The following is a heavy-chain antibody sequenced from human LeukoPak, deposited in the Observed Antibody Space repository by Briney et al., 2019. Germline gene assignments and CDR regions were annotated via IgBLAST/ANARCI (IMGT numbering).Heavy chain of an antibody. CDR3: AKGGSIRFGELSSY. J-gene: IGHJ4*02. Sequence: GSLRLSCAASGFTLSSYGMHWVRQAPGKGLEWVAVISYDGSNKYYADSVKGRFTISRDNFKNTLYLQMNSLRAEDTAVYYCAKGGSIRFGELSSYWGQGTLVTVSS. CDR2: ISYDGSNK. CDR1: GFTLSSYG. D-gene: IGHD3-10*01. V-gene: IGHV3-30*18.